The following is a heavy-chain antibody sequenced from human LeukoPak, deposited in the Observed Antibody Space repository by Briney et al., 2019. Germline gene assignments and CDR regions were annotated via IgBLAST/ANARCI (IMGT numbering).Heavy chain of an antibody. J-gene: IGHJ4*02. D-gene: IGHD5-18*01. CDR1: GFTFSSYE. CDR3: ARAGAMVTMEALSY. Sequence: GGTLRLSCAASGFTFSSYEMNWVRQAPGKGLEWVPYISSSGSTIYYADSVKGRFTISRDDAKNSLYLQMNSLRAEDTAVYYCARAGAMVTMEALSYWGQGTLVTVSS. CDR2: ISSSGSTI. V-gene: IGHV3-48*03.